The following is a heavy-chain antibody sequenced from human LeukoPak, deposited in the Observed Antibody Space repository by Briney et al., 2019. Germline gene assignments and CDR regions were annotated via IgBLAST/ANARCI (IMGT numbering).Heavy chain of an antibody. CDR2: INHSGST. Sequence: SETLSLTCVVYGGSFSGYYWNWIRQPPGKGLEWIGEINHSGSTNYNPSLKSRVTISVDTSKNQFSLKLSSVTAADTAVYYCARRAGDSSGYIDAFDIWGQGTMVTVSS. J-gene: IGHJ3*02. V-gene: IGHV4-34*01. D-gene: IGHD3-22*01. CDR1: GGSFSGYY. CDR3: ARRAGDSSGYIDAFDI.